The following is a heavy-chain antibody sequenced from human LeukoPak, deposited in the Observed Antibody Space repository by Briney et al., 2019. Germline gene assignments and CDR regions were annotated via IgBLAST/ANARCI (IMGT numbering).Heavy chain of an antibody. CDR3: ATPYDRNGFYPFDY. D-gene: IGHD3-22*01. CDR1: GYNFTNYW. V-gene: IGHV5-51*01. J-gene: IGHJ4*02. CDR2: IYPGDSDT. Sequence: GESLKISCKGSGYNFTNYWIGWVRQMPGQGLEWMGIIYPGDSDTRYSPSFQGQVTISVDKSISTAYLQWSSLKASDTAMYYCATPYDRNGFYPFDYWGQGTLVTVSS.